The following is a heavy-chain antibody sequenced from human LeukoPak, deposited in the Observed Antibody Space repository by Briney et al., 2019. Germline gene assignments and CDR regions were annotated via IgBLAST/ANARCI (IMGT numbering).Heavy chain of an antibody. CDR1: GNYW. V-gene: IGHV3-74*01. CDR2: INSDGSWT. Sequence: GGSLRLSCAASGNYWMHWVRQAPGNGLVWVSHINSDGSWTSYADSVKGRFTISKDNAKNTVYLQMNSLRAEDTAVYYCVSFYETYWGRGTLVTVSS. CDR3: VSFYETY. J-gene: IGHJ4*02. D-gene: IGHD2/OR15-2a*01.